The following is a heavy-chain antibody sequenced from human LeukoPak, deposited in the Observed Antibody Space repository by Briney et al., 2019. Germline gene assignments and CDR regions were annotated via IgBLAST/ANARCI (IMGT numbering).Heavy chain of an antibody. CDR1: GFTFCSHA. D-gene: IGHD3-3*01. CDR2: ISGCGDNT. J-gene: IGHJ1*01. CDR3: AKLTYYDFWSGYQYFQH. Sequence: GGSLRLSCGASGFTFCSHAMSWVRRAPGKGLEWVSPISGCGDNTYYADSVRGRFPISRENSKITVSLQMQSLRPGDVYLFSCAKLTYYDFWSGYQYFQHWGQGTLVTVSS. V-gene: IGHV3-23*01.